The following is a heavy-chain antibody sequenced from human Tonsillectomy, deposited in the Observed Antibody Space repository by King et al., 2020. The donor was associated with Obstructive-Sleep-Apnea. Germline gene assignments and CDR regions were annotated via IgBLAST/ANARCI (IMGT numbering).Heavy chain of an antibody. J-gene: IGHJ4*02. D-gene: IGHD1-1*01. V-gene: IGHV2-5*02. CDR1: GFSFSTSGVA. CDR3: AHRPQYPKSLYSQPPGTTFDF. Sequence: TLKESGPTLLKPTETLTLTCTFSGFSFSTSGVAVGWIRQPPGKAPEWLALIYWDGDKRYSPSLESRLTVTKDTSKNQVVLTVTNMDPVDTATYYCAHRPQYPKSLYSQPPGTTFDFWGQGTLVTVSS. CDR2: IYWDGDK.